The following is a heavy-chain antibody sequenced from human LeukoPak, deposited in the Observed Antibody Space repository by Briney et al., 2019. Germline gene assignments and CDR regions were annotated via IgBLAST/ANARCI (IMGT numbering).Heavy chain of an antibody. J-gene: IGHJ4*02. D-gene: IGHD2-15*01. V-gene: IGHV3-7*01. CDR2: IKQDGSEK. Sequence: PGGSLRLSCAASGFTFRSYWMSWVRQAPGKGLEWVANIKQDGSEKYYVDSVKGRFTISRDNAKNSVYLQMISLRVEDTAVYYCARESTRYCSGGSCYSSSSLDYRGQGTLVTVSS. CDR3: ARESTRYCSGGSCYSSSSLDY. CDR1: GFTFRSYW.